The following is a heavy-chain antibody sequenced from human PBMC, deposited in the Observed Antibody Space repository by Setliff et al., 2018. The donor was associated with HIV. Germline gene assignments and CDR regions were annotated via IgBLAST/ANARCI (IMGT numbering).Heavy chain of an antibody. D-gene: IGHD6-19*01. CDR3: AREGLAVAGLNWFDP. J-gene: IGHJ5*02. V-gene: IGHV4-59*01. Sequence: LSLTCAVYGGSFSGYYWSWIRQPPGKGLEWIGYIYYSGSTNYNPSLKSRVTISVDTSKNQFSLKLSSVTAADTAVYYCAREGLAVAGLNWFDPWGQGTLVTISS. CDR1: GGSFSGYY. CDR2: IYYSGST.